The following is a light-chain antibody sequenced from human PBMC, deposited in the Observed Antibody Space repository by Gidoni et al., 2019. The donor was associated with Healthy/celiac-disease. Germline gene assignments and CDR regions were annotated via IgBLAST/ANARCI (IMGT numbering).Light chain of an antibody. CDR2: WAS. Sequence: DIVMTQSPDSLAMSLGERATIHCKSSQSVLSSSNNKNYLAWYQQKPGQPPKLLIYWASTRESGVPHRFSGSGSGTDFTLTISSLQAEDVAVYYCQQYYSTPLTFXQXTKVEIK. CDR3: QQYYSTPLT. CDR1: QSVLSSSNNKNY. J-gene: IGKJ1*01. V-gene: IGKV4-1*01.